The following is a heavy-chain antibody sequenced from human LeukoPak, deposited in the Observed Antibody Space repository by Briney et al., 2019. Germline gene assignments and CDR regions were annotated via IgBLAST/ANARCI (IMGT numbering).Heavy chain of an antibody. CDR1: GGSISNGSYY. J-gene: IGHJ3*02. V-gene: IGHV4-61*02. CDR2: IYTSGST. CDR3: ARDSGFWLITPYDI. Sequence: PSETLSLTCTVSGGSISNGSYYWSWIRQPAGKVLEWIGRIYTSGSTNYNPSLKSRVTISVDTSKNQFSLKLSSVTAADTAVYYCARDSGFWLITPYDIWGQGTMVTVSS. D-gene: IGHD3-16*01.